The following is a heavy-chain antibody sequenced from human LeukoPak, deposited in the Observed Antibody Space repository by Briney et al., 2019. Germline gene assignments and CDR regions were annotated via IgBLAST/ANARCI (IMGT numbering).Heavy chain of an antibody. V-gene: IGHV4-39*01. CDR1: GGSIGSSSYY. J-gene: IGHJ4*02. D-gene: IGHD5-24*01. CDR2: IYYSGST. Sequence: SETLSLTCTVSGGSIGSSSYYWGWIRQPPGEGLEWIGSIYYSGSTYYNPSPKSRVTISVYTSKNQFSLKLSSVTAADTAVYYCARLEMATITYWGQGTLVTVSS. CDR3: ARLEMATITY.